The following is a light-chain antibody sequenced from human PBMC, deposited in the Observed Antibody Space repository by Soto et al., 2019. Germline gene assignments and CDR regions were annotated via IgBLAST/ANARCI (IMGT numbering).Light chain of an antibody. V-gene: IGLV2-14*03. CDR3: SSHTSTSTPPHV. CDR2: DVS. J-gene: IGLJ1*01. CDR1: SSDVGGYDY. Sequence: QSVLTQPASVSGSPGQSITISCTGTSSDVGGYDYVSWYQHHPGEAPKLMIYDVSNRPSGVSNRFSGSKSGNTASLTISGLQAEDEADYYCSSHTSTSTPPHVFGTGTKLTVL.